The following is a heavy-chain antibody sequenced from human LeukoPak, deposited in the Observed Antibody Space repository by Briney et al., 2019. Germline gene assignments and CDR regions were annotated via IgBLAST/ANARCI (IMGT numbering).Heavy chain of an antibody. CDR3: AREGRSSTPGY. Sequence: PSETLSLTCAVSGGSISGYHWSWIRQPAGKGLGWMGRISGSGSTDYNPSLKSRVTMSVDTSKNQFSLKLNSVTAADTAVYYCAREGRSSTPGYWGQGTLVTVSS. V-gene: IGHV4-4*07. CDR2: ISGSGST. CDR1: GGSISGYH. J-gene: IGHJ4*02. D-gene: IGHD2-15*01.